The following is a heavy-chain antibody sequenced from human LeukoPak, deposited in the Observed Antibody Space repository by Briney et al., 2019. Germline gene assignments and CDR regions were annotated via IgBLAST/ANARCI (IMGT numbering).Heavy chain of an antibody. CDR2: IIPIFGTA. V-gene: IGHV1-69*05. D-gene: IGHD3-22*01. CDR1: GGTFSSYA. CDR3: ARDSVPYYYHSSGYYYFDY. Sequence: SVKVSCKASGGTFSSYAISWVRQAPGQGLEWMGGIIPIFGTANYAQKFQSRVTTTTDEPTNTAYLELSSLRSEDTAVHYCARDSVPYYYHSSGYYYFDYWGQGTLVTVSS. J-gene: IGHJ4*02.